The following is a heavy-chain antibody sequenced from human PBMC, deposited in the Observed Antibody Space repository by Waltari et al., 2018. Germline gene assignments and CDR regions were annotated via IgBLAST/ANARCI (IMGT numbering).Heavy chain of an antibody. CDR3: ARDWTRGYSYGQDY. V-gene: IGHV1-69*10. CDR2: TIPIRGIA. CDR1: GGTFSSYA. Sequence: QVQLVQSGAEVKKPGSSVKVSCKASGGTFSSYAISWVRQAPGQGLEWMGGTIPIRGIANYAQKFQGRGTITADKSTSTAYMELSSLRSEDTAVYYCARDWTRGYSYGQDYWGQGTLVTVSS. D-gene: IGHD5-18*01. J-gene: IGHJ4*02.